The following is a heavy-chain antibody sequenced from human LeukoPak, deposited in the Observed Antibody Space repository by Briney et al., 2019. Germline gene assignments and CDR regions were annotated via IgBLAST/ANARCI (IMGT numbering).Heavy chain of an antibody. D-gene: IGHD2-15*01. CDR3: AKYCSGGNCYSGLY. CDR2: FSSSGGST. Sequence: GGSLRLSCAASGFTFSSYAMTWVRQAPGKGLEWVSTFSSSGGSTYYADSVKGRFTISRDSSKNTLFLQMNSLRAEDTAVYYCAKYCSGGNCYSGLYWGQGTLVTVSS. J-gene: IGHJ4*02. CDR1: GFTFSSYA. V-gene: IGHV3-23*01.